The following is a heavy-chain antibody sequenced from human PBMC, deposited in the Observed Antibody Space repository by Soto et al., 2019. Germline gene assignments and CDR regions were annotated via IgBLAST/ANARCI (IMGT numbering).Heavy chain of an antibody. J-gene: IGHJ4*02. Sequence: QVQLQESGPGLVKPSQTLSLTCTVSGGSISSGDYYWSWIRQPPGKGLEWIGYMYYSGSTYYNPSLKSRVTISVDTSKNQFSLKLSSVTDADTAVYYCARWLGYGPHFDYWGQGTLVTVSS. CDR1: GGSISSGDYY. CDR2: MYYSGST. V-gene: IGHV4-30-4*01. CDR3: ARWLGYGPHFDY. D-gene: IGHD5-12*01.